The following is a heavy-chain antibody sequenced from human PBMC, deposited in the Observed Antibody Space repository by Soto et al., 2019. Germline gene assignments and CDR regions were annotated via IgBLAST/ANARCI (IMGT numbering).Heavy chain of an antibody. Sequence: PGGSLRLSCAASGFTFSNAWMSWVRQAPGKGLEWVGRIKSKTDGGTTDYAAPVKGRFTISRDDSKNTLYLQMNSLKTEDTAVYYCTTLEYSSSDYYYGMDVWGQGTTVTVSS. CDR2: IKSKTDGGTT. CDR1: GFTFSNAW. CDR3: TTLEYSSSDYYYGMDV. V-gene: IGHV3-15*01. D-gene: IGHD6-6*01. J-gene: IGHJ6*02.